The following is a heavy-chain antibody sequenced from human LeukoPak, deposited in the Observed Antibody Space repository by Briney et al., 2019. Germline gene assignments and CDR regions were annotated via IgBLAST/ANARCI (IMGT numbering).Heavy chain of an antibody. Sequence: TGGSLTLPCAVSGYTFRSIPMSWARQAPDKGLEWVSTICDSGGGTYYADSVKGRFTISRDDSKHTLYLQMPSRTGDDRSLYYCTKDVRRYQHNFFGYWGQGNLVTVSS. J-gene: IGHJ4*02. CDR2: ICDSGGGT. CDR1: GYTFRSIP. D-gene: IGHD2-2*01. CDR3: TKDVRRYQHNFFGY. V-gene: IGHV3-23*01.